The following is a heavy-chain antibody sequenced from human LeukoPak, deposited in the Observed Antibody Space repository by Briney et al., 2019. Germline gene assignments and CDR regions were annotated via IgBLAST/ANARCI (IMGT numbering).Heavy chain of an antibody. D-gene: IGHD3-9*01. Sequence: GRSLRLSCAASGFTFSSYGMHWVRQAPGKGLEWVAVIWYDGSNKYYADSVKGRFTISRDNSKNTLYLQMNSLRAEDTAVYYCARDRFNYDILTGYTDYWGQGTLVTVSS. J-gene: IGHJ4*02. CDR3: ARDRFNYDILTGYTDY. V-gene: IGHV3-33*01. CDR2: IWYDGSNK. CDR1: GFTFSSYG.